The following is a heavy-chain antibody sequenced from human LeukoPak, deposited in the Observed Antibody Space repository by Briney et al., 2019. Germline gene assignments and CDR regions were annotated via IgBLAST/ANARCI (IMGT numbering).Heavy chain of an antibody. Sequence: GGSQRLSCAASGFTFDDHAMHWVRQAPGKGLEWISLISWDGGTTYYADSVKGRFTISRDNSKNSVYLQMNSLRPEDTAIYYCTKGLRFAAALTPFDYWGQGTLVTVSS. CDR1: GFTFDDHA. CDR2: ISWDGGTT. V-gene: IGHV3-43D*03. J-gene: IGHJ4*02. D-gene: IGHD6-13*01. CDR3: TKGLRFAAALTPFDY.